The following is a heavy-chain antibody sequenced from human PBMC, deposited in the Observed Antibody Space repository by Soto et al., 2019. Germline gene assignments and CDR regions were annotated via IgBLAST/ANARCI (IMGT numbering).Heavy chain of an antibody. V-gene: IGHV4-59*01. D-gene: IGHD1-7*01. CDR2: IYYSGST. CDR3: ARDQRELYMEV. CDR1: GGSISSYY. J-gene: IGHJ6*03. Sequence: PSETLSLTCTVSGGSISSYYWSWIRQPPGKGLEWIGYIYYSGSTNYNPSLKSRVTISVDTSKNQFSLKLSSVTAADTAVYYCARDQRELYMEVWGKGTTVTVSS.